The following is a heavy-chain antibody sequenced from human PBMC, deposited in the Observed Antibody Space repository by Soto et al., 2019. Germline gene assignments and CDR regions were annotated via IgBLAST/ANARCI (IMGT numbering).Heavy chain of an antibody. CDR3: ARVDDI. J-gene: IGHJ3*02. CDR2: INQGGST. CDR1: GGFFNDFH. V-gene: IGHV4-34*01. Sequence: SETLSLTCAVYGGFFNDFHWSWIRQPPGKRLEWIGEINQGGSTNYNPSIKSRVTISIDTSKNQFSMRLSSVTAADTAVYYCARVDDIWGQGTMVTVSS.